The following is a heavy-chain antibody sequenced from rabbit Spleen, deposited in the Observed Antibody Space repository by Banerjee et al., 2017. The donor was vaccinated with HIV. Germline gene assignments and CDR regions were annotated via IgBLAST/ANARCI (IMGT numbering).Heavy chain of an antibody. CDR2: IDTNTGRT. J-gene: IGHJ4*01. CDR3: AGSLVDNANL. Sequence: QSLEESGGDLVKPGASLTLTCTASGFSFSTYYYMYRVRQAPGKGLEWIGFIDTNTGRTYYASWAKGRFTISKTSPTTVTLQMPSLTVADTATYLCAGSLVDNANLWGPGTLVTVS. D-gene: IGHD1-1*01. V-gene: IGHV1S40*01. CDR1: GFSFSTYYY.